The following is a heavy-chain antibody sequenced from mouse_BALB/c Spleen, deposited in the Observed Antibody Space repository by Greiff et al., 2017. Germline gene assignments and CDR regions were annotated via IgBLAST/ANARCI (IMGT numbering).Heavy chain of an antibody. D-gene: IGHD2-4*01. J-gene: IGHJ3*01. CDR3: ARHFDYDGFAY. V-gene: IGHV5-12-1*01. Sequence: EVKLVESGGGLVKPGGSLKLSCAASGFAFSSYDMSWVRQTPEKRLEWVAYISSGGGSTYYPDTVKGRFTISRDNAKNTLYLQMSSLKSEDTAMYYCARHFDYDGFAYWGQGTLVTVSA. CDR2: ISSGGGST. CDR1: GFAFSSYD.